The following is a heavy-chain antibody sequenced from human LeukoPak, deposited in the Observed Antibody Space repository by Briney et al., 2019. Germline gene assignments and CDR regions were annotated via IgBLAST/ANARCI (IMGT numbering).Heavy chain of an antibody. CDR2: ISSSGSTI. D-gene: IGHD3-16*01. V-gene: IGHV3-11*01. CDR3: ARVPPWGNWFDP. J-gene: IGHJ5*02. CDR1: GFTFSDYY. Sequence: GGSLRLSCAASGFTFSDYYMSWIRQAPGKGLEWVSYISSSGSTIYYADSVKGRFTISRDNSKNTLYLQMNSLRAEDTAVYYCARVPPWGNWFDPWGQGTLVTVSS.